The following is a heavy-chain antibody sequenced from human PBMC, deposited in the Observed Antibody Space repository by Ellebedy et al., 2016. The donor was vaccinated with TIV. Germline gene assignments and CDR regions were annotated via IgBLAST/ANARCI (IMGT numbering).Heavy chain of an antibody. CDR2: INRDGSST. Sequence: GESLKISXAASGFTFTSYWMHWVRQAPGKGLVWVSRINRDGSSTVYADLVKGRFTISSDNAKNTLYLQMNSLRAEDTAVYYCATGPRNGYLHWGQGTLVTVSS. CDR3: ATGPRNGYLH. D-gene: IGHD5-24*01. V-gene: IGHV3-74*01. J-gene: IGHJ4*02. CDR1: GFTFTSYW.